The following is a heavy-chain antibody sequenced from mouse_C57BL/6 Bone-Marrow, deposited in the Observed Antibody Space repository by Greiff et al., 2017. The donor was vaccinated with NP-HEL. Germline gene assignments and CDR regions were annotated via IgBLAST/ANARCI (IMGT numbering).Heavy chain of an antibody. Sequence: QVQLQQPGAELVKPGASVKLSCKASGYTFTSYWMQWVKQRPGQGLEWIGEIDPSDSYTNYNQKFKGKATLTVDTSSSTAYMQLSSLTSEDSAVYDCARDWDDYAMDYWGQGTSVTVSS. J-gene: IGHJ4*01. CDR3: ARDWDDYAMDY. CDR1: GYTFTSYW. D-gene: IGHD4-1*01. V-gene: IGHV1-50*01. CDR2: IDPSDSYT.